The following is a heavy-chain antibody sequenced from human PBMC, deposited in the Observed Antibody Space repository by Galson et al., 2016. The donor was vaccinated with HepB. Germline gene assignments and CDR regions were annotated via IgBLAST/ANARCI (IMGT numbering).Heavy chain of an antibody. CDR2: ISYGGSNQ. J-gene: IGHJ4*02. V-gene: IGHV3-30*03. Sequence: SLRLSCAASGFAFSTFGMHWVRQAPGKGLEWVAIISYGGSNQFFIDSVRGRFTISRDNSKNTLYLQLNNVRPEDTAVYYCAASTWVTTGFDYWGQGTLVTVAS. D-gene: IGHD2-21*02. CDR3: AASTWVTTGFDY. CDR1: GFAFSTFG.